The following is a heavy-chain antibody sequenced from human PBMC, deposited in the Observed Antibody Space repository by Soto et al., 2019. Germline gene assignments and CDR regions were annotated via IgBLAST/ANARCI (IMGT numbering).Heavy chain of an antibody. D-gene: IGHD2-2*01. CDR2: MNPNSGNT. Sequence: GASVKVSCKASGYTFTSYDINWVRQATGQGLEWMGWMNPNSGNTGYAQKFQGRVTMTRNTSISTAYMELSSLRSEDTAVYYCARRLGYCSSTSCYGPEDYYYMDVWGKGTTVTVSS. CDR3: ARRLGYCSSTSCYGPEDYYYMDV. J-gene: IGHJ6*03. V-gene: IGHV1-8*01. CDR1: GYTFTSYD.